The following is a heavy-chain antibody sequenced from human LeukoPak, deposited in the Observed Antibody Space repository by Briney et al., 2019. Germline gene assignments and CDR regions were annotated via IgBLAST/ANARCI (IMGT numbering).Heavy chain of an antibody. Sequence: GGSLRLSCAASGFTFSSYGMHWVRQAPGKGLEWVAVIWYDGSNKYYADSVKGRFTISRDNSKNTPYLQMNSLRAEDTAVYYCAKERNDCSGGSCHYLDAFDIWGQGTMVIVSS. CDR3: AKERNDCSGGSCHYLDAFDI. CDR1: GFTFSSYG. CDR2: IWYDGSNK. J-gene: IGHJ3*02. D-gene: IGHD2-15*01. V-gene: IGHV3-33*06.